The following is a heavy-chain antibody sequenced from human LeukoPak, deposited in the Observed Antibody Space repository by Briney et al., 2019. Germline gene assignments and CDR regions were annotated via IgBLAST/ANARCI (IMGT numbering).Heavy chain of an antibody. Sequence: SETLSLTCTVSGGSISSYYWNWIRQPAGKGLEWIGRIYTSGSTNYNPSLKSRVTMSVDTSKNQLSLKLRSVTAADTAVHYGARDQLVSFGWGSYYFRGWCDPGGQGTLVTVSS. CDR1: GGSISSYY. CDR2: IYTSGST. CDR3: ARDQLVSFGWGSYYFRGWCDP. V-gene: IGHV4-4*07. D-gene: IGHD3-10*01. J-gene: IGHJ5*02.